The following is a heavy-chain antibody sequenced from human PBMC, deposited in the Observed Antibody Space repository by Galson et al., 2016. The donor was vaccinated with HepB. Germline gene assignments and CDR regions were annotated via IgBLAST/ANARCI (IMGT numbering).Heavy chain of an antibody. J-gene: IGHJ4*02. Sequence: SLRLSCAASGFTFSSYAMNWVRQAPGKGLEWVSAITGSGDNTYYADSVKGRFTFSRDNSKNTLFLQMNSLRAEDTAVYYCAKVGRLVLWNYFDYWGQGTLATVSS. V-gene: IGHV3-23*01. CDR3: AKVGRLVLWNYFDY. CDR2: ITGSGDNT. CDR1: GFTFSSYA. D-gene: IGHD6-6*01.